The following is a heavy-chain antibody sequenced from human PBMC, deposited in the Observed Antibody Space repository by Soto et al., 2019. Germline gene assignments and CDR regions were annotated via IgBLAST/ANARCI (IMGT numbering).Heavy chain of an antibody. CDR1: GGTFSSDV. Sequence: SVKVSCKASGGTFSSDVINWVRQAPGQGLEWMGGITPIFSTTKYAQKFQGRVTVTTDESASTVYLELSSLRSEDTAVYYCATGPLYASGVANYWGQGALVTVSS. V-gene: IGHV1-69*05. CDR2: ITPIFSTT. J-gene: IGHJ4*02. D-gene: IGHD3-10*01. CDR3: ATGPLYASGVANY.